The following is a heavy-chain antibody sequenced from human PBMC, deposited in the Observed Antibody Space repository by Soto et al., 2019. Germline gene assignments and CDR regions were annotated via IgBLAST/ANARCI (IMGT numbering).Heavy chain of an antibody. D-gene: IGHD2-2*01. V-gene: IGHV2-5*02. Sequence: QITLKESGPTLVKPTQTLTLTCTFSGFSLSTSGVGVGWIRQPPGKALEWLALIYWDDDKRYSPSLKSRLTITKDTSKNPVVLTMTNMDPVDTATYYCAHSRVVPADMILGYFDYWGQGTLVTVSS. J-gene: IGHJ4*02. CDR3: AHSRVVPADMILGYFDY. CDR1: GFSLSTSGVG. CDR2: IYWDDDK.